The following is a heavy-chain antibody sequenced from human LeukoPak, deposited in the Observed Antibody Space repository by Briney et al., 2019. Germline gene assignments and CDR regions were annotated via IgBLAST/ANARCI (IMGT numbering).Heavy chain of an antibody. CDR1: GYTFTSYD. CDR2: MNPNSGNT. D-gene: IGHD3-16*02. J-gene: IGHJ4*02. Sequence: GASVKVSCKASGYTFTSYDINWVRQATGQGPEWMGWMNPNSGNTGYAQKFRGRVSITRNTSISTAYMELSSLVSEDPAVYYCARLGELSSDDYWGQGTLVTVSS. CDR3: ARLGELSSDDY. V-gene: IGHV1-8*03.